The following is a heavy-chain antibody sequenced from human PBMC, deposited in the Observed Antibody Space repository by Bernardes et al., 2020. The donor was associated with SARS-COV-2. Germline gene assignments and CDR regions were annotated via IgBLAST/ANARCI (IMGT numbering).Heavy chain of an antibody. CDR1: GFTFSSYS. CDR2: ISSSSSYI. J-gene: IGHJ4*02. CDR3: AGRLGYYYDSSGSY. D-gene: IGHD3-22*01. V-gene: IGHV3-21*01. Sequence: GGSLRLSCAASGFTFSSYSMNWVRQAPGKGLEWVSSISSSSSYIYYADSVKVRFTISRDNAKNSLYLQMNSLRAEDTAVYYCAGRLGYYYDSSGSYWGQGTLVTVSS.